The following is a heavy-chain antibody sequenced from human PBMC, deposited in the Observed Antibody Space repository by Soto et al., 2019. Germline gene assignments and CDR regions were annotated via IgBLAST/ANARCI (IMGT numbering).Heavy chain of an antibody. J-gene: IGHJ6*02. Sequence: TLSLTCAISGDSVSSNSAAWNWIRQSPSRGLEWLGRTYYRSKWYNDYAVSVKSRITINPDTSKNQFSLRLNSVTPEDTAVYYCARGGLIDYDFWSGYPPQDYYGMDVWGQGTTVTVSS. CDR3: ARGGLIDYDFWSGYPPQDYYGMDV. D-gene: IGHD3-3*01. CDR2: TYYRSKWYN. V-gene: IGHV6-1*01. CDR1: GDSVSSNSAA.